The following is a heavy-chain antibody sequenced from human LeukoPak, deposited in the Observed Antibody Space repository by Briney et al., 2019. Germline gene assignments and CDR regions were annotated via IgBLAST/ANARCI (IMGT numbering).Heavy chain of an antibody. D-gene: IGHD3-22*01. V-gene: IGHV1-69*05. J-gene: IGHJ3*02. CDR1: GGTFSSYA. CDR3: AFDHSPYDSSGYTPRAFAI. Sequence: SVKVSCKASGGTFSSYAISWVRQAPGQGLEWMGRIIPIFGTANYAQKFQGRVTITTDESTSTAYMELSSLRSEDTAVYYCAFDHSPYDSSGYTPRAFAIWGQGTMVTLSS. CDR2: IIPIFGTA.